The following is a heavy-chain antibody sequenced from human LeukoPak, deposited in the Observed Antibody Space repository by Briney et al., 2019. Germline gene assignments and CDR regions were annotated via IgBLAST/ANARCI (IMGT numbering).Heavy chain of an antibody. CDR3: TTELGPYYYYGMDV. V-gene: IGHV3-15*01. CDR1: GCTFSNAW. D-gene: IGHD6-13*01. CDR2: IKSKTDGGTT. J-gene: IGHJ6*02. Sequence: SGGSLRLSCAASGCTFSNAWMSWVRQAPGKGLEWVGRIKSKTDGGTTDYAAPVKGRFTISRDDSKNTLYLQMNSLKTEDTAMYYCTTELGPYYYYGMDVWGQGTTVTVSS.